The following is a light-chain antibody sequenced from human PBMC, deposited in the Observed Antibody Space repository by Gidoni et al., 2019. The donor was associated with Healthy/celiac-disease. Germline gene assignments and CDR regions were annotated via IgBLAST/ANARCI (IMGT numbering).Light chain of an antibody. Sequence: QSVLTQPPSVSGAPGQRVPISCTGSSYNIVAGYDVHWYQQLPGTAPKLLIYGNSNRPSGVPDRFSGSKSGTSASLAITGLQAEDEADYYCQSYDSSLSGLWVFGGGTKLTVL. CDR1: SYNIVAGYD. J-gene: IGLJ3*02. V-gene: IGLV1-40*01. CDR3: QSYDSSLSGLWV. CDR2: GNS.